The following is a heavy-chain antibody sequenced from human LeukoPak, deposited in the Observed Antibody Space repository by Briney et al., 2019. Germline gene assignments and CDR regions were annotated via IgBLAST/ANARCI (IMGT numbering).Heavy chain of an antibody. CDR1: GFTFSNYA. V-gene: IGHV3-23*01. CDR3: AKGSSSSRPYHFDH. CDR2: ITNSGADT. J-gene: IGHJ4*02. Sequence: PVGSLRLSCAASGFTFSNYAMSSVRHAPGKGLECVSAITNSGADTFHADSVKGRFTISSDNSQSTLFLQMNSLRAEDTATYYCAKGSSSSRPYHFDHWGQGTLVTVSS. D-gene: IGHD6-6*01.